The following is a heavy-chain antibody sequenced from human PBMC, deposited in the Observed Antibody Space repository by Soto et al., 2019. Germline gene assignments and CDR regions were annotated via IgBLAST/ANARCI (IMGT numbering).Heavy chain of an antibody. CDR3: GRDVVVVSDARTTEYYYGMDV. J-gene: IGHJ6*02. D-gene: IGHD2-15*01. CDR1: GYTFTNYG. Sequence: QVQLVQSGAEVKKPGASVKVSCKASGYTFTNYGISWVRQAPGQGLEWMGWISAYNGNKNYAQNLQGRVTMTTDTATRTAYMELRSLRSDDTAVYYCGRDVVVVSDARTTEYYYGMDVWGQGTTVTVSS. CDR2: ISAYNGNK. V-gene: IGHV1-18*01.